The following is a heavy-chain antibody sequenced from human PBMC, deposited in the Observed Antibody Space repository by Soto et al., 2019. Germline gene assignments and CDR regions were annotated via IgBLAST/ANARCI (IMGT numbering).Heavy chain of an antibody. V-gene: IGHV6-1*01. CDR2: TYYRSKWYN. CDR3: AREFPEYESSDSYFDY. D-gene: IGHD6-25*01. J-gene: IGHJ4*02. Sequence: SQTLSLTCAISGDSVSGNSAAWNWIRQSPSRGLEWLGRTYYRSKWYNDYSVSVKSRITVTPDTSKNQFSLHLKSVTPEDTAVYYCAREFPEYESSDSYFDYWGQGPMVTVSS. CDR1: GDSVSGNSAA.